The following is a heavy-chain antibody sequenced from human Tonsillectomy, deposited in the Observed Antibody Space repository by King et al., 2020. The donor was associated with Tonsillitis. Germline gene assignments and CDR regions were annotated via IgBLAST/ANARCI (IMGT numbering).Heavy chain of an antibody. Sequence: VQLVESGGGLVQPGGSLRLSCAASGFTVNSNAMDWVRQAPGKGLEWVSAISGSGGRRDYADSVKGRFTISRDNSKNTSYLQMNSLRAEDTAVYYCAKEVGFDLHDAFDIWGQGTKVTVSS. D-gene: IGHD1-26*01. J-gene: IGHJ3*02. CDR2: ISGSGGRR. CDR1: GFTVNSNA. CDR3: AKEVGFDLHDAFDI. V-gene: IGHV3-23*04.